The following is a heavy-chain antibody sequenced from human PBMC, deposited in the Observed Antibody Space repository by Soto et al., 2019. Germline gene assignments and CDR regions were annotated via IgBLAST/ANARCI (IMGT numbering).Heavy chain of an antibody. CDR3: AREIVTAGGNNYYDT. CDR1: GGTVASSHW. V-gene: IGHV4-4*02. Sequence: PSETLSGTCGVSGGTVASSHWWSWVRQSPGRGLEWIGNVYHTGDTNFNPSLQSRVTFSVDKSNNQFSLRLTSVTAADTAVYFCAREIVTAGGNNYYDTCGPGTPVLASP. J-gene: IGHJ5*01. D-gene: IGHD2-21*02. CDR2: VYHTGDT.